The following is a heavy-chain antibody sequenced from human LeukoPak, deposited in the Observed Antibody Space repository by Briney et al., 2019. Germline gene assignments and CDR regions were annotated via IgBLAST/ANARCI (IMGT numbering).Heavy chain of an antibody. CDR1: GYTFTSYG. D-gene: IGHD3-3*01. V-gene: IGHV1-18*01. CDR2: ISAYNGNT. J-gene: IGHJ4*02. Sequence: ASVKVSFKASGYTFTSYGISWVRQAPGQGLEWMGWISAYNGNTNYAQKLQGRVTMTTDTSTSTAYMELRSLRSDDTAVYYCARDPLDYDFWSGYYHFDYWGQGTLVTVSS. CDR3: ARDPLDYDFWSGYYHFDY.